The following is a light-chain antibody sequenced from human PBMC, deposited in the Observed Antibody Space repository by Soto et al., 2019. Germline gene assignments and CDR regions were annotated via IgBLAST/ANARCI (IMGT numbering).Light chain of an antibody. CDR1: STDVGGYNY. CDR2: EVT. V-gene: IGLV2-14*01. CDR3: GSYSSTDTPFV. Sequence: QSALAQTSSVSGSPGQSITISCTGTSTDVGGYNYVSWYQHHSGKAPKLLIYEVTNRPSGISDRFSGSKSVNTASLTISGLQAEDESDYYCGSYSSTDTPFVFGTGTKLTVL. J-gene: IGLJ1*01.